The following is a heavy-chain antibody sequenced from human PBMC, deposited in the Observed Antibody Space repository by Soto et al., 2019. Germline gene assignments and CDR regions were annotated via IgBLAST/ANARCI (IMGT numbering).Heavy chain of an antibody. Sequence: GGSLRLSCAASGFTFSSYSMNWVRQAPGKGLEWVSSISSSSSYIYYADSVKGRFTISRDNAKNSLYLQMNSLRAEDTAVYYCAREVGIGSSSLYYYYGMDVWGQGTTVTVSS. CDR3: AREVGIGSSSLYYYYGMDV. D-gene: IGHD6-6*01. J-gene: IGHJ6*02. V-gene: IGHV3-21*01. CDR2: ISSSSSYI. CDR1: GFTFSSYS.